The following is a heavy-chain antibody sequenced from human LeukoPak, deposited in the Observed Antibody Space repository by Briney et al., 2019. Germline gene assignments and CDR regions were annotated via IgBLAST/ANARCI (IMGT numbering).Heavy chain of an antibody. CDR1: GFTFSSHW. Sequence: GGSLRLSCAASGFTFSSHWMHWVRQAPGKGLVWVSGISTDGSRPRYADSVNGRFTISRDNAKNTLYLQMNSQRAEDTAVYFCVRDGQGSTPLDYWGQGTLVTVSS. V-gene: IGHV3-74*01. J-gene: IGHJ4*02. D-gene: IGHD2-15*01. CDR3: VRDGQGSTPLDY. CDR2: ISTDGSRP.